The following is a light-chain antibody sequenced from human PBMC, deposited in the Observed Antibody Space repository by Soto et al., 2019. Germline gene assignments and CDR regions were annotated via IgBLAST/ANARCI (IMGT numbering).Light chain of an antibody. Sequence: DIEMTRSPSTLSASVGDRVVMTCRASQSISSWLAWYQQKPGKAPKLLIYKASSLESGVPSRFSGSGSGTEITLTISSLQPDEFATYYCQQYNSYRTFGQGTKLDIK. CDR3: QQYNSYRT. V-gene: IGKV1-5*03. J-gene: IGKJ1*01. CDR1: QSISSW. CDR2: KAS.